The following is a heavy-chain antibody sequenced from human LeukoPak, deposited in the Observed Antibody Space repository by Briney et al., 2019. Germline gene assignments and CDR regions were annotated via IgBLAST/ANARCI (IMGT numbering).Heavy chain of an antibody. CDR2: IDPSDSYT. J-gene: IGHJ4*02. CDR1: GYRFTSYW. D-gene: IGHD6-19*01. V-gene: IGHV5-10-1*01. CDR3: AIGASHRVNSSGLL. Sequence: GESLRISCKGSGYRFTSYWISWVRQMPGKGLGWMGRIDPSDSYTNYSPSFQGHVTISADKSISTAYLQWSSLKASDTAMYYCAIGASHRVNSSGLLWGQGTLVTVSS.